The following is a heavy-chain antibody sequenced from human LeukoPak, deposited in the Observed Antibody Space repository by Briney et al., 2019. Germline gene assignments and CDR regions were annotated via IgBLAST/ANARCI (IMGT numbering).Heavy chain of an antibody. J-gene: IGHJ4*02. V-gene: IGHV4-39*07. CDR1: GASINSGSNY. CDR3: ARHLLRTSTSFDY. Sequence: SETLSLTCRVSGASINSGSNYWGWIRQPPGKTLEWIGSIYSSGSTYYNPSLKSRVIIMIDTPKNHFSLTLSSVTAADTAVYYCARHLLRTSTSFDYWDQGNLVTVSS. D-gene: IGHD1-14*01. CDR2: IYSSGST.